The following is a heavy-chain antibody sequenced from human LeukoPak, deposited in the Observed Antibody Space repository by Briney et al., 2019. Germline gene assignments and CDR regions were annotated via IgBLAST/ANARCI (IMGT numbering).Heavy chain of an antibody. CDR1: GYNLTTYV. D-gene: IGHD1-26*01. J-gene: IGHJ4*02. CDR2: ISAYNGNT. CDR3: ARVGGSYWNYFDY. Sequence: ASVKVSCKASGYNLTTYVVSWVRQAPRQGLEWMGWISAYNGNTNYAQRFQGRVTMTTDTATSTAYMELRSLRYDDTAVYYCARVGGSYWNYFDYWGQGSLVTVS. V-gene: IGHV1-18*01.